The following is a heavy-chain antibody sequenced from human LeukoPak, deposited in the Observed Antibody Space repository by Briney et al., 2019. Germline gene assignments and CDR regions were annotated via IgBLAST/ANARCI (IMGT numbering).Heavy chain of an antibody. CDR2: VSHSGST. V-gene: IGHV4-38-2*02. CDR3: ARERIERYTYASSDFDY. D-gene: IGHD5-18*01. Sequence: SETLSLTCTVSGYSISSDYYWGWTRQPPGKGLEWIASVSHSGSTYYNPSLKSRVTISVDTSKNQFSLKVTSVTAADTALYYCARERIERYTYASSDFDYWGRGTLVTVSS. CDR1: GYSISSDYY. J-gene: IGHJ4*02.